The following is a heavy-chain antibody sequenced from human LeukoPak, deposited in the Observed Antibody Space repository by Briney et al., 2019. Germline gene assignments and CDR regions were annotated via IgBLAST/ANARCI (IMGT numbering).Heavy chain of an antibody. CDR1: GCTFNDYY. D-gene: IGHD6-19*01. CDR2: INPNTGAT. J-gene: IGHJ4*02. Sequence: ASVKVSCKPSGCTFNDYYLHWVRQAPGQGLEWMGWINPNTGATIYAEKFQGRVTITRDTSIDTAYMELRSLRSDDTAVYYCARDRVGSGWPRPWYFEFWGQGTLITVSS. V-gene: IGHV1-2*02. CDR3: ARDRVGSGWPRPWYFEF.